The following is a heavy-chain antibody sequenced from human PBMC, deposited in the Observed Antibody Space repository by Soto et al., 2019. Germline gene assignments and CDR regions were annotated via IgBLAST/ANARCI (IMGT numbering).Heavy chain of an antibody. CDR1: GFTFSDYY. CDR2: ISSSSSYT. CDR3: ARRIAAAGNIDY. V-gene: IGHV3-11*06. J-gene: IGHJ4*02. Sequence: GGSLRLSCAASGFTFSDYYMSWIRQAPGKGLEWVSYISSSSSYTNYADSVKGRFTISRDNAKNSLYLQMNSLRAEDTAVYYCARRIAAAGNIDYWGQGTLVTVSS. D-gene: IGHD6-13*01.